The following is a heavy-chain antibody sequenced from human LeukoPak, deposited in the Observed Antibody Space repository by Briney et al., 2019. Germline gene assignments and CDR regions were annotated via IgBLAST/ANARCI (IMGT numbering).Heavy chain of an antibody. J-gene: IGHJ6*03. Sequence: TSVKVSCKASGYTVTGYYMHWVRQAPGQGLEWMGWINPNSGDTNYAQNFQDRVTMNRRTSISTAYMELSRLRSDGTAVYYCARTGYYYASNPTNCYNYMDFWGKGTTVTVSS. CDR1: GYTVTGYY. V-gene: IGHV1-2*02. D-gene: IGHD3-10*01. CDR3: ARTGYYYASNPTNCYNYMDF. CDR2: INPNSGDT.